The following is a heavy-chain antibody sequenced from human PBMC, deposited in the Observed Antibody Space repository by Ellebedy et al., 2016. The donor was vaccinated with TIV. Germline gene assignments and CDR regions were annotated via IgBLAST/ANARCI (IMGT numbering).Heavy chain of an antibody. CDR2: TYYRSQWFF. Sequence: SQTLSLTCAISGDSVSSSTPAWNWIRQSPSRGLEWLGRTYYRSQWFFDYAVSVESRITSNPDTSKNQFSLQLNSVTPEDTAVYYCARAKCSGGCSRGFDVWGQGTTVTVSS. CDR1: GDSVSSSTPA. CDR3: ARAKCSGGCSRGFDV. V-gene: IGHV6-1*01. J-gene: IGHJ6*02. D-gene: IGHD2-15*01.